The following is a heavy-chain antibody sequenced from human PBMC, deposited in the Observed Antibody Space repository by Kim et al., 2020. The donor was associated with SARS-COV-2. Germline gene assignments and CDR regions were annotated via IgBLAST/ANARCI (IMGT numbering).Heavy chain of an antibody. CDR3: ARGIPGPLRAVTTGGSFDY. V-gene: IGHV4-34*01. D-gene: IGHD4-17*01. CDR1: GGSFSGYY. Sequence: SETLSLTCAVYGGSFSGYYWSWIRQPPGKGLEWIGEINHSGSTNYNPSLKSRVTISVDTSKNQFSLKLSSVTAADTAVYYCARGIPGPLRAVTTGGSFDYWGQGTLVTVSS. CDR2: INHSGST. J-gene: IGHJ4*02.